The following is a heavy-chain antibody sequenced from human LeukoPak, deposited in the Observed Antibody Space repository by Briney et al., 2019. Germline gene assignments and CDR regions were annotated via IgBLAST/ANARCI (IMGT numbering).Heavy chain of an antibody. V-gene: IGHV3-48*02. CDR3: ARDGGYSGDLDY. CDR1: GFTFSSYS. Sequence: GGSLRLSCVASGFTFSSYSMSWVRQAPGKGLEWISYISANTRTIYYADSVKGRFTISRDNAKNSLYLQMNCLRDEDSAVYYCARDGGYSGDLDYWGQGTLVTVSS. D-gene: IGHD1-26*01. J-gene: IGHJ4*02. CDR2: ISANTRTI.